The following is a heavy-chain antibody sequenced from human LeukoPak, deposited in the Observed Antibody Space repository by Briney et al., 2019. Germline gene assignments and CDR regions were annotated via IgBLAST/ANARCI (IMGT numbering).Heavy chain of an antibody. Sequence: PEGSLRLSCAASGFTFSSYGMHWVRQAPGKGLEWVAFIRYDGNDKYYADSVKGRFTISRDKSKNTLYLQMNSLRAEDTAVYYCAKDRRAGSYDYWGQGTLVTVSS. D-gene: IGHD3-10*01. CDR2: IRYDGNDK. V-gene: IGHV3-30*02. CDR1: GFTFSSYG. CDR3: AKDRRAGSYDY. J-gene: IGHJ4*02.